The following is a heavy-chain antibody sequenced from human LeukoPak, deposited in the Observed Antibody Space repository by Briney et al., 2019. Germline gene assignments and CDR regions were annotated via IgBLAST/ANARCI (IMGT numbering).Heavy chain of an antibody. CDR1: GGPVSGYY. V-gene: IGHV4-59*08. J-gene: IGHJ6*02. CDR2: IYYSGYT. CDR3: TRHPEIPAFENGLDV. Sequence: SETLSLTCTVSGGPVSGYYWSWIRRPPGKGLEWSGCIYYSGYTIYNPSLKSRVTISVDTSKNQFSLRLNSMTAADTAVYHCTRHPEIPAFENGLDVWGQGAPVIVSS. D-gene: IGHD2-2*01.